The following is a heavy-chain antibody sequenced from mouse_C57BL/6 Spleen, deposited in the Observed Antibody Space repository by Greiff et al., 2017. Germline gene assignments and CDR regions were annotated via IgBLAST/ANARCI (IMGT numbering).Heavy chain of an antibody. J-gene: IGHJ2*01. CDR3: ATSNWGFDY. V-gene: IGHV1-26*01. Sequence: EVQLQQSGPELVKPGASVKISCKASGYTFTDYYMNWVKQSHGKSLEWIGDINPNNGGTSYNQKFKGKATLTVDKSSSTAYMELRSLTSEDSAVYYSATSNWGFDYWGQGTTLTVSS. CDR2: INPNNGGT. CDR1: GYTFTDYY. D-gene: IGHD4-1*01.